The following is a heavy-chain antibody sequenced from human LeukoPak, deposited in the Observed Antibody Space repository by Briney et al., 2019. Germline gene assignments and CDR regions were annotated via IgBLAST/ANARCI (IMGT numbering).Heavy chain of an antibody. V-gene: IGHV1-18*01. CDR1: GYTFTSYG. D-gene: IGHD6-6*01. Sequence: GASVKVSCKASGYTFTSYGISWVRQAPGQGLEWMGWISAYNGNTNYAQKLQGRVTMTTDTSTSTAYMELRSLRSDDTAVYYCARPIEYSSSYPPLSVYYFDYWGQGTLVTVSS. CDR2: ISAYNGNT. J-gene: IGHJ4*02. CDR3: ARPIEYSSSYPPLSVYYFDY.